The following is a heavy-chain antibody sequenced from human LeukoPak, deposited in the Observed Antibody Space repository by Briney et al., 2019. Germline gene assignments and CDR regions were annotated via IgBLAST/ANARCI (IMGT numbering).Heavy chain of an antibody. J-gene: IGHJ3*02. Sequence: GGSLSLNSAASGFTISNAWMSRHRHAPGQGLEWVGRIKSRTDGGTTDYAAPVKGRFTISRDDSKNTLYLQMNSLKTEDTAVYYCTTAPYYYDSSGYYLYRLPGAFDIWGQGTMVTVSS. CDR1: GFTISNAW. CDR3: TTAPYYYDSSGYYLYRLPGAFDI. D-gene: IGHD3-22*01. CDR2: IKSRTDGGTT. V-gene: IGHV3-15*01.